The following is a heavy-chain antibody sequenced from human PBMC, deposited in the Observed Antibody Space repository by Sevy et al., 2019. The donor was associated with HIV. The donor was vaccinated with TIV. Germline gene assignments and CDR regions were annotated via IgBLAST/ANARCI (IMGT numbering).Heavy chain of an antibody. CDR2: IIPILGTV. CDR1: GGTFSSYG. CDR3: AITREYYSDSSGYFDY. Sequence: ASVKVSCKASGGTFSSYGISWVRQAPGQGLEWMGGIIPILGTVNYAQKFQGRVTMTEDTSTDTAYMELRSLRSEDTAMYYCAITREYYSDSSGYFDYWGQGTLVTVSS. J-gene: IGHJ4*02. V-gene: IGHV1-69*10. D-gene: IGHD3-22*01.